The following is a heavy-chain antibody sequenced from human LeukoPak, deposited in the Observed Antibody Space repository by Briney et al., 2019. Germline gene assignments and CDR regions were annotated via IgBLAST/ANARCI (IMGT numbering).Heavy chain of an antibody. CDR3: AKDGSWSCTD. V-gene: IGHV3-30*02. J-gene: IGHJ4*02. CDR1: GFTFSSSA. CDR2: IAHHGNNK. Sequence: PGGSLRLSCGASGFTFSSSAMHWVRQGPGKGLEWVAYIAHHGNNKYYAGSVKGRFTISRGNSKGSLYLQMNSLRADDTAVYYCAKDGSWSCTDWGQGTLVRVSS. D-gene: IGHD2-8*02.